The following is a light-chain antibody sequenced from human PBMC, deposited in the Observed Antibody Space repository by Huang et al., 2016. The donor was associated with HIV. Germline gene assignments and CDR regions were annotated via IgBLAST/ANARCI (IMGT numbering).Light chain of an antibody. V-gene: IGKV3-11*01. Sequence: EVVLTQSPATLSLSPGERATLSCRASQSVTNSLAWYQQKPGQPPRLLIYDASNRATGVPARFSGSGSGTDFTLTISSLEPEDFAVYYCQQRGNWPPVTFGGGTKVEIK. J-gene: IGKJ4*01. CDR3: QQRGNWPPVT. CDR1: QSVTNS. CDR2: DAS.